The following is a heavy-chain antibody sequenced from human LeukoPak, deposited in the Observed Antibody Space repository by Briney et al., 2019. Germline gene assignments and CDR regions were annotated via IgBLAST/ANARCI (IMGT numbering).Heavy chain of an antibody. CDR3: ARVRSPYGDYGHYFDY. D-gene: IGHD4-17*01. CDR1: GGSISSSSYY. Sequence: KSSETLSLTCTVSGGSISSSSYYWGWIRQPPGKGLEWIAYMYFSGSTNYNPSLKSRVTISLDTSKNQFSLKLSSMTAADTAVYYCARVRSPYGDYGHYFDYWGQGTLVTVSS. J-gene: IGHJ4*02. CDR2: MYFSGST. V-gene: IGHV4-61*05.